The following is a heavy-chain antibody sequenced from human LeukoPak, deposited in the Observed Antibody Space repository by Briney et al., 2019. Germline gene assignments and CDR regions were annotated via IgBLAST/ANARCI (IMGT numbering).Heavy chain of an antibody. CDR3: ARGGNDYYDSSGYYYVFSTAPDY. Sequence: SSQTLSLTCTLSGGSVSRGDYYWRWIRQPPGKGLEWIGYIYYSGSTYYNPSLKSRVTISVDTSKNQFSLKLSSVTAADTAVYYYARGGNDYYDSSGYYYVFSTAPDYWGQGTLVTVSS. J-gene: IGHJ4*02. CDR1: GGSVSRGDYY. V-gene: IGHV4-30-4*01. CDR2: IYYSGST. D-gene: IGHD3-22*01.